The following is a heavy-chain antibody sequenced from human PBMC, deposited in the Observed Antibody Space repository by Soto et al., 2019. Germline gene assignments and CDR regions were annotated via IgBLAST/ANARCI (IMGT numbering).Heavy chain of an antibody. Sequence: QVQLEQSAPEVKKPGASVKVSCKASGYTFTTYGISWVRQAPGQGLEWLGWINTHNGNTNYAQNLQGRVIMTPDTSTNTAYMELRSLISDDTAVYYCTREGRAPYYYGMDVWGQGTTFTVSS. CDR1: GYTFTTYG. D-gene: IGHD3-16*01. V-gene: IGHV1-18*01. CDR3: TREGRAPYYYGMDV. CDR2: INTHNGNT. J-gene: IGHJ6*02.